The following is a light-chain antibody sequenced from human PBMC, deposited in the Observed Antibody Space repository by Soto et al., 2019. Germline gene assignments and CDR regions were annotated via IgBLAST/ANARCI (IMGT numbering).Light chain of an antibody. CDR1: QSISSW. CDR2: KAS. V-gene: IGKV1-5*03. Sequence: EMTKAPSSLSASVPDLFSITCRASQSISSWLAWYQQKPGKAPNLLIYKASHLENGVPSRFSGSGSGTEFTLTISSLQPGDFATYYCQNYNTYPWTFGQGTKVDIK. CDR3: QNYNTYPWT. J-gene: IGKJ1*01.